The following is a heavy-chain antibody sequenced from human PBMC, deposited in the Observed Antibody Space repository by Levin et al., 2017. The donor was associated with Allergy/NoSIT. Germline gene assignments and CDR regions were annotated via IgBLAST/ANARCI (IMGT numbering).Heavy chain of an antibody. CDR1: GFTFDDYA. J-gene: IGHJ2*01. CDR3: AKEIWGGGDWYFDL. D-gene: IGHD3-16*01. Sequence: LSLTCAASGFTFDDYAMHWVRQAPGKGLEWVSGISWNSGRTGYADSVKGRFTISRDNAKNSLYLQMNSLRAEDTALYYCAKEIWGGGDWYFDLWGRGTLVTVSS. CDR2: ISWNSGRT. V-gene: IGHV3-9*01.